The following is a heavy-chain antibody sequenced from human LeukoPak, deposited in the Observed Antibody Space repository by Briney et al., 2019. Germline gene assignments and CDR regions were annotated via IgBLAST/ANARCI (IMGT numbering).Heavy chain of an antibody. J-gene: IGHJ6*03. CDR1: GYTFTGYY. V-gene: IGHV1-2*02. CDR2: INPNSGGT. Sequence: ASVKVSCKASGYTFTGYYMHWVRQAPGQGLEWMGWINPNSGGTNYARKFQGRVTMTRDTPISTAYMELSRLRSDDTAVYYCARDLESYDFWSGRYYYYYMDVWGKGTTVTVSS. CDR3: ARDLESYDFWSGRYYYYYMDV. D-gene: IGHD3-3*01.